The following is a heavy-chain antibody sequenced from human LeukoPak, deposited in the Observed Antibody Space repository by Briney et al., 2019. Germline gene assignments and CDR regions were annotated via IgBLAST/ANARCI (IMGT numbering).Heavy chain of an antibody. CDR1: GYTFTDNG. J-gene: IGHJ4*02. V-gene: IGHV1-18*01. D-gene: IGHD3-16*02. Sequence: GASVKVSCKASGYTFTDNGISWVRQAPGEGLEWMGWISANSGKTNYAQRFQGRVTMTRETSSNTVYMELRSLRSDDTAVYFCARDKNYRFDYWGQGTLVSVTS. CDR3: ARDKNYRFDY. CDR2: ISANSGKT.